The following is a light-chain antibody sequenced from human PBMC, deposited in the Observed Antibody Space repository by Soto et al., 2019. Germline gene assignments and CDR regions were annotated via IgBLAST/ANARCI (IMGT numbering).Light chain of an antibody. Sequence: QSALTQPPSASGSPGQSVTISCTGTSSDVGGYNYVSWYQQHPGKAPKLMIYEVSKRPSGVPDRFSGSKSGNTASLTVSGLQAEDEADYYCSSYAGRNNLVVFGGGPKVTVL. CDR3: SSYAGRNNLVV. V-gene: IGLV2-8*01. J-gene: IGLJ2*01. CDR2: EVS. CDR1: SSDVGGYNY.